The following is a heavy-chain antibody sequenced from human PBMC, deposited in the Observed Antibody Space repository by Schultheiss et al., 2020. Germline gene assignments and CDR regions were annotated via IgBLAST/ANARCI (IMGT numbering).Heavy chain of an antibody. D-gene: IGHD6-13*01. CDR2: IWHDGSKT. J-gene: IGHJ4*02. Sequence: GGSLRLSCAASGFTFSRHGMHWVRQAPGMGLEWLAVIWHDGSKTYYAHSVRGRFTISRDDSRSTVYLEMNSLRAEDTALYYCARDSAAAVPFDYWGQGTLVTVSS. V-gene: IGHV3-33*01. CDR1: GFTFSRHG. CDR3: ARDSAAAVPFDY.